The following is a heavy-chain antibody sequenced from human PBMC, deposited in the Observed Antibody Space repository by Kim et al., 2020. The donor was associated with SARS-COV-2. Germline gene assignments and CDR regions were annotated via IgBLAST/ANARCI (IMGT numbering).Heavy chain of an antibody. CDR3: AKDRDTMVRGVSVLDY. Sequence: SVKGRFTISRDNAKNTLYLQMNSLRAEDTAVYYCAKDRDTMVRGVSVLDYWGQGTLVTVSS. V-gene: IGHV3-30*02. D-gene: IGHD3-10*01. J-gene: IGHJ4*02.